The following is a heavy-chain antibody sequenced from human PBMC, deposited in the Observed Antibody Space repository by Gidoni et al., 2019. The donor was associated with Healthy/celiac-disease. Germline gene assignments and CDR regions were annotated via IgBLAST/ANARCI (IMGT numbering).Heavy chain of an antibody. CDR3: ARGDPRITIFGVVINYYYYGMDV. CDR1: GGSFSGYY. CDR2: INHSGST. D-gene: IGHD3-3*01. Sequence: QVQLQQWGAGLLKPSETLSLTCAVYGGSFSGYYWSWIRQPPGKGLEWIGEINHSGSTNYNPSLKSRVTISVDTSKNQFSLKLSSVTAADTAVYYCARGDPRITIFGVVINYYYYGMDVWGQGTTVTVSS. V-gene: IGHV4-34*01. J-gene: IGHJ6*02.